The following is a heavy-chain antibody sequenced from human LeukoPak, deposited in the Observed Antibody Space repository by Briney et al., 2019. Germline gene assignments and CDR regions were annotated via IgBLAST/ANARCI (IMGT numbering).Heavy chain of an antibody. CDR1: GFTFSSYG. V-gene: IGHV3-33*06. Sequence: GGSLRLSCAASGFTFSSYGMHWVRQAPGKGLESVAVIWYDGSNKYYADSVKGRFTISRDNSKNTLYLQMNSLRAEDTAVYYCAKDLLGRYCSSTSCPVGFDYWGQGTLVTVSS. CDR2: IWYDGSNK. D-gene: IGHD2-2*01. CDR3: AKDLLGRYCSSTSCPVGFDY. J-gene: IGHJ4*02.